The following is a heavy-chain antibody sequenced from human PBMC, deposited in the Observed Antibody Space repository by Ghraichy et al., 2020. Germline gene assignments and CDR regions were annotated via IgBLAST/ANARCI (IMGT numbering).Heavy chain of an antibody. CDR2: INNSGGST. V-gene: IGHV3-23*01. J-gene: IGHJ3*02. CDR1: GFTFSSYA. D-gene: IGHD3-10*01. CDR3: AKDRGNYFDAFDI. Sequence: GGSLRLSCSASGFTFSSYAMSWVRQAPGKGLEWVSEINNSGGSTYYADSVKGRFTISRDNSKNTLYLQMNSLRAEDTAVYYCAKDRGNYFDAFDIWGQGTMVTVSP.